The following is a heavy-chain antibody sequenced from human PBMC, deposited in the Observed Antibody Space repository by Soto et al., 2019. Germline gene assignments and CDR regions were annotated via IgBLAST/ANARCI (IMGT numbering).Heavy chain of an antibody. V-gene: IGHV3-30-3*01. Sequence: GGSLRLSCAASGFTFSSYAMHWVRQAPGKGLEWVAVISYDGSNKYYADSVKGRFTISRDNSKNTLYLQMNSLRAEDTAVYYCARGWHGGYIILDYWGQGTLVTVSS. CDR3: ARGWHGGYIILDY. CDR1: GFTFSSYA. D-gene: IGHD5-12*01. J-gene: IGHJ4*02. CDR2: ISYDGSNK.